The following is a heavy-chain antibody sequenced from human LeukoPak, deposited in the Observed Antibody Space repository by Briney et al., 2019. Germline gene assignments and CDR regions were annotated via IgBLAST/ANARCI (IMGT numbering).Heavy chain of an antibody. CDR3: ATHRPRCSSTRCYEGGQNWFDP. Sequence: SVKVSCKASGGTFSSYAISWVRQAPGQGLEWMGGIIPIFGTANYAQKFQGRVTITADESTSTAYMELSSLRSEDTAVYYCATHRPRCSSTRCYEGGQNWFDPWGQGTLVTVSS. V-gene: IGHV1-69*13. D-gene: IGHD2-2*01. CDR1: GGTFSSYA. CDR2: IIPIFGTA. J-gene: IGHJ5*02.